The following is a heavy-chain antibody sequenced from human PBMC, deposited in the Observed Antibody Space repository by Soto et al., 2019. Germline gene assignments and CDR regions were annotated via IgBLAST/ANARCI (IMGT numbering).Heavy chain of an antibody. J-gene: IGHJ6*02. CDR1: GGTFSSYA. CDR2: IIPIFGTA. V-gene: IGHV1-69*13. CDR3: ARSNQWPHRFDHYYYYGMDV. D-gene: IGHD6-19*01. Sequence: SVKVSCKASGGTFSSYAISWVRQAPGQGLEWMGGIIPIFGTANYAQKFQGRVTITADESTSTAYMELSSLRSEDTAVYYCARSNQWPHRFDHYYYYGMDVWGQGTTVTVSS.